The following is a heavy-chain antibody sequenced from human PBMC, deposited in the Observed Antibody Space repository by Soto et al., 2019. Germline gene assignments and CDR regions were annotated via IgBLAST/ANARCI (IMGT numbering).Heavy chain of an antibody. J-gene: IGHJ2*01. Sequence: APGKGLEWVAVISYDGSNTYYADSVKGRFTVSRDNSKNTLYLQMNGLRADNTAVYFFFQARDGIRVCSTVTAFLLNGSTDL. D-gene: IGHD5-18*01. CDR3: FQARDGIRVCSTVTAFLLNGSTDL. V-gene: IGHV3-30-3*01. CDR2: ISYDGSNT.